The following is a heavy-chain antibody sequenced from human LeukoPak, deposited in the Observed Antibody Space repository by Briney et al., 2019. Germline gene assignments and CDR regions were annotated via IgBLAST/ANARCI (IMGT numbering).Heavy chain of an antibody. J-gene: IGHJ2*01. CDR2: VTGGGVNT. CDR3: ARGTSPLDYWYFDL. CDR1: GFIFTNYA. D-gene: IGHD3-16*02. V-gene: IGHV3-23*01. Sequence: GGSLRLSCASSGFIFTNYAMSWVRQTPRTGLEWIASVTGGGVNTYYADSVKGRFTVSRDTSKKTLSLRMNSLRDEDTAIYYCARGTSPLDYWYFDLWGRGTLVTVSS.